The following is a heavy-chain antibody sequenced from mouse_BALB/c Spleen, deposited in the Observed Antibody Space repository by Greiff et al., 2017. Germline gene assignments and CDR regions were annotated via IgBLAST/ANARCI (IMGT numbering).Heavy chain of an antibody. CDR1: GFTFSSYA. Sequence: EVKLMESGGGLVKPGGSLKLSCAASGFTFSSYAMSWVRQSPEKRLEWVAEISSGGSYTYYPDTVTGRFTISRDNAKNTLYLEMSSLRSEDTAMYYCAKIYYYGSSYGRFAYWGQGTLVTVSA. V-gene: IGHV5-9-4*01. CDR3: AKIYYYGSSYGRFAY. J-gene: IGHJ3*01. D-gene: IGHD1-1*01. CDR2: ISSGGSYT.